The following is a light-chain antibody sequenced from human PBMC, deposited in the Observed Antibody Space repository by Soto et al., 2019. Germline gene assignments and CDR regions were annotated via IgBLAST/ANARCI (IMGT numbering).Light chain of an antibody. CDR2: AAS. CDR1: QSISSY. Sequence: DIQMTQSPSSLSASVGDRVTITCRASQSISSYLNWYQQKPGKAPKLLIYAASSLQSGVPSRFSGSGSGTDFTLTISSLQPEDFEVYYCQQYNNWHAKFGKGTKVDI. J-gene: IGKJ1*01. CDR3: QQYNNWHAK. V-gene: IGKV1-39*01.